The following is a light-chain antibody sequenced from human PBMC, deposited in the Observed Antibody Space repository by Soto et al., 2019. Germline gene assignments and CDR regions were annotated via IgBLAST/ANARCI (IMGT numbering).Light chain of an antibody. CDR2: GVS. J-gene: IGKJ1*01. V-gene: IGKV3D-15*01. CDR3: QQYNSWWT. CDR1: QSVRSD. Sequence: EIVLTQSPDTLSLSPGQRATLSCRASQSVRSDYFAWYQQKPGQAPRVIIFGVSTRATGVPDRFSGSGSGTEFTLTISSLQSEDFAVYYCQQYNSWWTFGQGTKVDIK.